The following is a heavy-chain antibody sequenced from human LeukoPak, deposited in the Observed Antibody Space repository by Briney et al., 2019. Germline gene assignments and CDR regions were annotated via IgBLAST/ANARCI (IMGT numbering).Heavy chain of an antibody. V-gene: IGHV3-33*01. CDR3: RTYRWGDSFEY. CDR2: IWYDGSNK. D-gene: IGHD3-16*01. Sequence: GGSLRLSCAAPGFTFSSYGMHWVRQAPGKGLEWVAVIWYDGSNKYYADSVKGRFTISRDNSKNTLYLQMNSLRAEDSAVYYCRTYRWGDSFEYWGQGTLVTVSS. J-gene: IGHJ4*02. CDR1: GFTFSSYG.